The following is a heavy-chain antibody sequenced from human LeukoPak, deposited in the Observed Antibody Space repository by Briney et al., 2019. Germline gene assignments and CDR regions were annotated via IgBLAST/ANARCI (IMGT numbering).Heavy chain of an antibody. J-gene: IGHJ4*02. CDR1: GYSISSGYY. D-gene: IGHD3-9*01. Sequence: SETLSLTCTVSGYSISSGYYWGWIRQPPGKGLEWIASIYHSGSTYSNPSLKSRVTISLDTSKNQLSLKLSSVTAADTAVYYCARNDYDILTGYLYYFDYWGQGTLVTVSS. V-gene: IGHV4-38-2*02. CDR3: ARNDYDILTGYLYYFDY. CDR2: IYHSGST.